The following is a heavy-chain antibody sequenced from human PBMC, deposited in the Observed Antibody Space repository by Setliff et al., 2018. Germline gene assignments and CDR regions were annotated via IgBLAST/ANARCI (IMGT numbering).Heavy chain of an antibody. CDR3: AREGMGHLYRYSSGWYLSY. Sequence: GASVKVSCKASGYTFTGYYMHWVRQAPGQGLEWMGWINPNSGGTNYAQKFQGWVTMTRDTSISTAYMELSRLRSDDTAVYYCAREGMGHLYRYSSGWYLSYWGQGTLVTVSS. V-gene: IGHV1-2*04. CDR1: GYTFTGYY. J-gene: IGHJ4*02. D-gene: IGHD6-13*01. CDR2: INPNSGGT.